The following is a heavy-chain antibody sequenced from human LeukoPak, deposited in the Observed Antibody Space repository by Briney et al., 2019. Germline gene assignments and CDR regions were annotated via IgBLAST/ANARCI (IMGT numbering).Heavy chain of an antibody. V-gene: IGHV3-30*18. Sequence: GGSLRLSCAASGFTFRNYGMHWVRQAPGKGLEWVAVISYDGSNKHYGGSVKGRYTISRDNSNNTLYLQLNSPRVEDTAVYYCAKDEGGSPVSFYYYGMDVWGQGTTVTVSS. J-gene: IGHJ6*02. CDR1: GFTFRNYG. D-gene: IGHD1-26*01. CDR3: AKDEGGSPVSFYYYGMDV. CDR2: ISYDGSNK.